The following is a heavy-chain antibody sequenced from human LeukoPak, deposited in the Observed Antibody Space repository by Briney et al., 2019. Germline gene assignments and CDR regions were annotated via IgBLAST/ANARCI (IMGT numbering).Heavy chain of an antibody. CDR2: IYTSGGT. J-gene: IGHJ4*02. CDR3: ARERNPNMITFGGVIAAIDY. CDR1: GGSISSGSYS. Sequence: SETLSLTGTVSGGSISSGSYSWNWIRQPAGKGLEWIGRIYTSGGTNYNPSLKSRVTISVDTSKNQFFLKLSSVTAADTAVYYCARERNPNMITFGGVIAAIDYWGQGTLVTVSS. V-gene: IGHV4-61*02. D-gene: IGHD3-16*02.